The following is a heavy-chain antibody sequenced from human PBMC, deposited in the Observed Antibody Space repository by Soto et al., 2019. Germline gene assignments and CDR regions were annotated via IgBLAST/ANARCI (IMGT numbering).Heavy chain of an antibody. CDR1: GYTFTSYY. V-gene: IGHV1-46*01. CDR3: ARVGSAARSVGRYFDL. CDR2: INPSGGST. D-gene: IGHD6-6*01. J-gene: IGHJ2*01. Sequence: QVQLVQSGAEVKKPGASVKVSCKASGYTFTSYYMYWVRQAPGQGLEWMGIINPSGGSTSYAQKFQGRFTMTSDTSTSTVYMELSSLRSEDTAVYYCARVGSAARSVGRYFDLWGRGTLVTVSS.